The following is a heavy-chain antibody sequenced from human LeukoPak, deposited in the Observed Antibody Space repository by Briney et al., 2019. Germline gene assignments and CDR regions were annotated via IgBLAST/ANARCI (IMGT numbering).Heavy chain of an antibody. CDR3: AKIVQRRYFDY. D-gene: IGHD6-6*01. Sequence: GASVKVSCKASGYTFTSSGISWVRRAPGQGLEWMGWISAYNGNTNYAQNLQGRVTMTTDTSTSTAYMELRSLRSDDTAVYYCAKIVQRRYFDYWGQGTLVTVSS. V-gene: IGHV1-18*01. CDR1: GYTFTSSG. CDR2: ISAYNGNT. J-gene: IGHJ4*02.